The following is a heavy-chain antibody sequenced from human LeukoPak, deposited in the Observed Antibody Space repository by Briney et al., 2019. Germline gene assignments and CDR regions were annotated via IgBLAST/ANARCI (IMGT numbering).Heavy chain of an antibody. J-gene: IGHJ5*02. CDR3: ARRSVSMCGVVRNWLDP. CDR1: GGSLSGYY. CDR2: INHRGTT. Sequence: SEPLSLTCAVYGGSLSGYYWSWIRQPPGKGLEWLGEINHRGTTKYNPFLMRRVAISLDTPNNQYTQRINSVTAADTAVYCCARRSVSMCGVVRNWLDPWGQGTLVTVSS. V-gene: IGHV4-34*01. D-gene: IGHD3-3*01.